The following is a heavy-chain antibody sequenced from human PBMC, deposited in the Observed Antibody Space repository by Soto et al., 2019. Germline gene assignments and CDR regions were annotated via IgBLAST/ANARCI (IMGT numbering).Heavy chain of an antibody. CDR3: ARQRPTDGRWEFANYYGMDV. V-gene: IGHV4-34*12. CDR2: IIHSEST. CDR1: GGSISSYY. J-gene: IGHJ6*02. D-gene: IGHD1-26*01. Sequence: SETLSLTCTVSGGSISSYYWSWIRQPPGKGLEWIGEIIHSESTKYNPSLKSRVTISVDTSKNQFSLKLSSVTAADTAVYYCARQRPTDGRWEFANYYGMDVWGQGTPVTVSS.